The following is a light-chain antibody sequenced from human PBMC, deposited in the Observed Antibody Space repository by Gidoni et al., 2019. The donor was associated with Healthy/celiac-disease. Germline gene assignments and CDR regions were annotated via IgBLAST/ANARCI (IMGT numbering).Light chain of an antibody. CDR3: QQSYSTPRT. CDR1: QSIVSY. CDR2: AAS. J-gene: IGKJ1*01. V-gene: IGKV1-39*01. Sequence: DIQMTQSPSSLSASVGDRVTITCRASQSIVSYLNWYQQKPGKAPTLLSYAASSLQSGVPSRFSGSGSGTDFTLTISSLQPEDFATYYCQQSYSTPRTFGQGTKVEIK.